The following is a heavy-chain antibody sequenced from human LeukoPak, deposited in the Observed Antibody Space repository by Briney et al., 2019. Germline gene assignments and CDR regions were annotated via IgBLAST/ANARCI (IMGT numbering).Heavy chain of an antibody. V-gene: IGHV3-23*01. CDR3: AKEGYCGGDCYSYYFDY. CDR2: ITTSDGNT. CDR1: GFTFSSYT. J-gene: IGHJ4*02. Sequence: GGSLRLSCAASGFTFSSYTMSWVRQAPGKGLEWVSTITTSDGNTYYADSVKGRFTVSRDNSKNTLYLQMNSLRAEDTAVYYCAKEGYCGGDCYSYYFDYWGQGTLVTISS. D-gene: IGHD2-21*02.